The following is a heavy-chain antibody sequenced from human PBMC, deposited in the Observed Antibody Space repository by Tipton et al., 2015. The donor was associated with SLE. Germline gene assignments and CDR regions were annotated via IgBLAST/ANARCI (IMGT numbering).Heavy chain of an antibody. Sequence: TLSLTCTVSGGSISSGSYYWRWLRPPAGKGLEWIGRFYTSGSNNYHPSLKRRVTIAVDTSKTQFSMNLSSVTAADTAVYYCARGIVGATGGCFDYWGQGTLVTVSS. D-gene: IGHD1-26*01. CDR2: FYTSGSN. J-gene: IGHJ4*02. V-gene: IGHV4-61*02. CDR1: GGSISSGSYY. CDR3: ARGIVGATGGCFDY.